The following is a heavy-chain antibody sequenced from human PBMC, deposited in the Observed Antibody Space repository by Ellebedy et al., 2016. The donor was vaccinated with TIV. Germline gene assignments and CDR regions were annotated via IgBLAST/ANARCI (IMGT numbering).Heavy chain of an antibody. CDR1: GYTFTGYY. D-gene: IGHD3-10*01. Sequence: ASVKVSCKASGYTFTGYYMHWVRQAPGQGLEWMGWINPNSGGTNYAQKFQGRVTMTRDTSISTAYMGLSRLRSDDTAVYYCARDWGFGELWFGAWGQGTLVTVSS. J-gene: IGHJ4*02. CDR2: INPNSGGT. CDR3: ARDWGFGELWFGA. V-gene: IGHV1-2*02.